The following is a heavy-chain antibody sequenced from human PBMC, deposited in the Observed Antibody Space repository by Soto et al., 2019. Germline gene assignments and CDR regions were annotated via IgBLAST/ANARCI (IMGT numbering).Heavy chain of an antibody. V-gene: IGHV4-59*08. Sequence: SEIIFLICAYRNLPITSYSSSCLRQPPGKGLEWIGYIYDSGSTLYNPSLKSRVTISVDRPNNQFSLKLSSVTAADTAIYYCAGDIRSGSYRFDYWGQGTLVTVS. J-gene: IGHJ4*02. CDR1: NLPITSYS. D-gene: IGHD1-26*01. CDR3: AGDIRSGSYRFDY. CDR2: IYDSGST.